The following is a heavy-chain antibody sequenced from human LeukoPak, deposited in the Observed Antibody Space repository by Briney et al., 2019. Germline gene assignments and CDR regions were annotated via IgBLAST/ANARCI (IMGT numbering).Heavy chain of an antibody. CDR3: ARTPYSSGWYAYFDY. CDR2: ISSNGGST. D-gene: IGHD6-19*01. CDR1: GFTFSSYA. J-gene: IGHJ4*02. Sequence: GGSLRLSCAASGFTFSSYAMHWVRQAPGKGLEYVSAISSNGGSTYYANSVKGRFTISRDNSKNTLYLQMGSLRAEDTAVYYCARTPYSSGWYAYFDYWGQGTLVTVSS. V-gene: IGHV3-64*01.